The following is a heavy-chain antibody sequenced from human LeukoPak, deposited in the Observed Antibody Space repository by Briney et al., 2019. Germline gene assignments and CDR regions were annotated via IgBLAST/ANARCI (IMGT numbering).Heavy chain of an antibody. J-gene: IGHJ6*03. V-gene: IGHV3-30*02. CDR1: GFTFSSYG. CDR3: AKGSKLLVFTRDHYMHV. Sequence: PGGSLRLSCAASGFTFSSYGMHWVRQPPGKGLEWVAFIRHDGSNKYYADSVKGRFTISRDNSKNTLYLQMNSLRAEDTALYYCAKGSKLLVFTRDHYMHVWGKGTTVTISS. CDR2: IRHDGSNK. D-gene: IGHD3-9*01.